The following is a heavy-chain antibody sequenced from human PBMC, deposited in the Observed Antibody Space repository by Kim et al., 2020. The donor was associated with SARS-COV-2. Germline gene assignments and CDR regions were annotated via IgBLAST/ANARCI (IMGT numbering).Heavy chain of an antibody. CDR2: TGSSTI. CDR3: ATDRTY. V-gene: IGHV3-48*02. J-gene: IGHJ4*02. Sequence: TGSSTIYDADSVKGRFTISRDNAKNSLYLQMNSLRDEDTAVYYCATDRTYWGQGTLVTVSS.